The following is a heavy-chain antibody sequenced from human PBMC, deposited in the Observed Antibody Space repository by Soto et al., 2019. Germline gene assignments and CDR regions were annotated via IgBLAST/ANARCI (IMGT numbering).Heavy chain of an antibody. J-gene: IGHJ5*02. CDR2: IDSTGST. D-gene: IGHD2-21*01. CDR1: GDSISNGDYY. V-gene: IGHV4-30-4*01. Sequence: PSETLSLTCTVSGDSISNGDYYWSCIRQPPGRGLEWIGYIDSTGSTYYNASLKSRLTISVDMSKNQFSLRLTSVTAADTAIYYCAKCGASNTCSPTGFDPWGQGTLVTVSS. CDR3: AKCGASNTCSPTGFDP.